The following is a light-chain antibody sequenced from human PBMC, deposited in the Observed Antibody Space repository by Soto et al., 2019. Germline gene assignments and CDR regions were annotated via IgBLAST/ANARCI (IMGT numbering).Light chain of an antibody. CDR2: EVS. V-gene: IGLV2-8*01. Sequence: QSVLTQPPSAPGSPGQSATISCTGTSSDLGGYNYVSWYQQHSGKAHKLMIYEVSKRPYGVPDRFSGFKSGDTACLSVSGLQAVHEAVYYCNSYAAVVVVGRGTKLPVL. CDR1: SSDLGGYNY. J-gene: IGLJ2*01. CDR3: NSYAAVVV.